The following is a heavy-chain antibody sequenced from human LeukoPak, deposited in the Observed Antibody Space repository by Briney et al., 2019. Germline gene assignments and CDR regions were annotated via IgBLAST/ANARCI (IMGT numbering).Heavy chain of an antibody. CDR2: INPNSGGT. D-gene: IGHD1-26*01. Sequence: ASAKVSCKASGYTFTGYYMHWVRQAPGQGLEWMGWINPNSGGTNYAQKFQGRVTMTRDTSISTAYMELSRLRSDDTAVYYCARVARVGATHFDYWGQGTLVTVSS. CDR3: ARVARVGATHFDY. V-gene: IGHV1-2*02. J-gene: IGHJ4*02. CDR1: GYTFTGYY.